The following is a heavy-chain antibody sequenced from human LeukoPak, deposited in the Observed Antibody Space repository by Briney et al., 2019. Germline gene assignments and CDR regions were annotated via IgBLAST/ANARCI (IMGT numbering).Heavy chain of an antibody. J-gene: IGHJ4*02. Sequence: PSETLSLTCTVSGGSISSSSYYWGWIRQPPGRGLEWIGSIYYSGSTYYNPSLKSRVTISVDTSKNQFSLKLSSVTAADTAVYYCARQTYDFWSGYYPYYFDYWGQGTLVTVSS. CDR3: ARQTYDFWSGYYPYYFDY. CDR2: IYYSGST. V-gene: IGHV4-39*01. CDR1: GGSISSSSYY. D-gene: IGHD3-3*01.